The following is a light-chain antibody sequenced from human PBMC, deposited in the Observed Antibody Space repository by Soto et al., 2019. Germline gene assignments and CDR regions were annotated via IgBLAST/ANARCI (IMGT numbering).Light chain of an antibody. Sequence: DIQMTHSPSTLSASVGDRVTITCRASQSISSWLAWYQQKPGKAPRLLMYDVSTLESGVPSRFSGSGSGTEFTLTISSLQPDDFATYYCQQYHSYSWTFGQGTKVDI. V-gene: IGKV1-5*01. CDR2: DVS. CDR1: QSISSW. J-gene: IGKJ1*01. CDR3: QQYHSYSWT.